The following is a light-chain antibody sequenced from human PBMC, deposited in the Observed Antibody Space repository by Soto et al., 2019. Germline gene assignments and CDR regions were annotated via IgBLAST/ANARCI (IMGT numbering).Light chain of an antibody. CDR1: QGVSRK. V-gene: IGKV3-15*01. J-gene: IGKJ1*01. CDR3: QQSPRT. CDR2: GAS. Sequence: EIVMTQSPATLSVAPGERVTLSCRASQGVSRKLAWYQHKSGQAPRLLISGASAGATGIPARFSGSGSGTEFTLTISSLQSEDCAIYYCQQSPRTFGQGTKVEIK.